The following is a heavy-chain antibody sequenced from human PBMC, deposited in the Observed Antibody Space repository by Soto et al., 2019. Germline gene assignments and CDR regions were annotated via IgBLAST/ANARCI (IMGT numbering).Heavy chain of an antibody. CDR3: ARSGIFGVVSDQAGLDY. CDR1: GYTFTSYD. J-gene: IGHJ4*02. Sequence: QVQLVQSGADVKKPGASVKVSCKASGYTFTSYDINWVRQATGQGLEWMGWMNPNSGNTGYAQKFQGRVTMTRNTSISTAYMELSSLRSEDTAVYYCARSGIFGVVSDQAGLDYWGQGTLVTVSS. V-gene: IGHV1-8*01. D-gene: IGHD3-3*01. CDR2: MNPNSGNT.